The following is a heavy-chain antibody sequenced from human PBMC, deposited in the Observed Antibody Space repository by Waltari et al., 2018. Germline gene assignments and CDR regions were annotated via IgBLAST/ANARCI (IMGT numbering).Heavy chain of an antibody. D-gene: IGHD1-7*01. V-gene: IGHV3-21*01. J-gene: IGHJ6*03. CDR3: ARDPGSLNYDKPLYYMDV. CDR2: ISSSSSYI. CDR1: GFTFSSYS. Sequence: EVQLVESGGGLVKPGGSLRLSCAASGFTFSSYSMNWVRQAPGKGLEWGSSISSSSSYIYYADSVKGRFTISRDNAKNSLYLQMNSLRAEDTAVYYCARDPGSLNYDKPLYYMDVWGKGTTVTVSS.